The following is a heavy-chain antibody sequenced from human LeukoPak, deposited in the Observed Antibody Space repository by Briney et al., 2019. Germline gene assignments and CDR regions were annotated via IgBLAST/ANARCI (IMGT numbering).Heavy chain of an antibody. V-gene: IGHV4-31*03. J-gene: IGHJ2*01. CDR1: GGSISGGGYY. CDR3: ARDLRRCSSNSCYAWYFDL. CDR2: FYYSGST. Sequence: SETLSLPCTVSGGSISGGGYYWSWIRQHPGKGLEWIGYFYYSGSTYYNPSLKSRVTISVDTSKNQFSLKLSSVTAADTAVYYCARDLRRCSSNSCYAWYFDLWGRGTLVTVSS. D-gene: IGHD2-2*01.